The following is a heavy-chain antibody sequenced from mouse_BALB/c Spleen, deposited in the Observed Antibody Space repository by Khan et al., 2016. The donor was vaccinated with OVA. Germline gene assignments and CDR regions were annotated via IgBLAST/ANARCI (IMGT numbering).Heavy chain of an antibody. J-gene: IGHJ3*01. V-gene: IGHV5-6-5*01. D-gene: IGHD1-1*02. Sequence: EVELVESGGDLVKPGGSLKLSYAASGFTFSNYAMSWVRQTPEKRLEWVASISSGGTTYYPDSVKGRFTIPRDNARNILYLQMNSLRSEDTAMFYCARDYWFTYGGQGTLVTGSA. CDR1: GFTFSNYA. CDR3: ARDYWFTY. CDR2: ISSGGTT.